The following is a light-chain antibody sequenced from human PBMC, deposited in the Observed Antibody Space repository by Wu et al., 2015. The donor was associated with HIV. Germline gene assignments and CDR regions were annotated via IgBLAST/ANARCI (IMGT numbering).Light chain of an antibody. V-gene: IGKV3-15*01. CDR3: QQRSNWPPYT. CDR1: QLIGSN. CDR2: SAS. Sequence: EIVMTQSPATLSVSPGERATLSCRASQLIGSNLAWYQQKGGQAPRLLIYSASTRAAGVPARFRGSGSGTEFTLTISSLEPEDFAVYYCQQRSNWPPYTFGQGTKLEIK. J-gene: IGKJ2*01.